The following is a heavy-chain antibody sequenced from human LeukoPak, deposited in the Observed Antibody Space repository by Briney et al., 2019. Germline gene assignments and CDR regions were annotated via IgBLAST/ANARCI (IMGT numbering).Heavy chain of an antibody. D-gene: IGHD6-19*01. V-gene: IGHV3-30*18. Sequence: GGSLRLSCAASGFSFGSSDIHWVRQAPDKGLEWVAFISYDGSDKYYADSVKGRFTVSRDNSKHTLYLQMNSLRAEDTAVYYCAKDRGWCFEYWGQGTVVTVSS. CDR1: GFSFGSSD. CDR3: AKDRGWCFEY. CDR2: ISYDGSDK. J-gene: IGHJ4*02.